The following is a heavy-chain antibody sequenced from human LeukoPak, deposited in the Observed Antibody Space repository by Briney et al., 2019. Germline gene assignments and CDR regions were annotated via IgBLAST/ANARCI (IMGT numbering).Heavy chain of an antibody. D-gene: IGHD1-26*01. V-gene: IGHV4-34*01. CDR3: ARWGWSYYFDY. J-gene: IGHJ4*02. CDR1: GGSFSGHY. Sequence: SETLSLTCAVYGGSFSGHYWTWIRQPPGKGLEWIGEINHRGSTNYNASLKSRVTMSVDTSKNQFSLKLSSVTAADTAVYYCARWGWSYYFDYWGQGTLVTVSS. CDR2: INHRGST.